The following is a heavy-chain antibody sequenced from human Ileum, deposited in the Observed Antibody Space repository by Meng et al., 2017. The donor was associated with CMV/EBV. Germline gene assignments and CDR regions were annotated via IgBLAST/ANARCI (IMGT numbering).Heavy chain of an antibody. CDR2: IGGDSKT. D-gene: IGHD3-9*01. CDR1: TFTFRNYA. Sequence: LSLTCAASTFTFRNYAMNWVRQAPGKGLEWVSSIGGDSKTYYTESVKGRFTSYRDNSKNTLYLQMNGLRVDDTAVYYCAKDFEGFNGIWDAFDMRGQGTMVTVSS. J-gene: IGHJ3*02. V-gene: IGHV3-23*01. CDR3: AKDFEGFNGIWDAFDM.